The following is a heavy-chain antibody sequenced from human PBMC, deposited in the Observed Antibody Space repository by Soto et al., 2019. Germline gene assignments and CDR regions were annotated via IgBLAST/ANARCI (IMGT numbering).Heavy chain of an antibody. CDR1: GGSISSGDYY. J-gene: IGHJ4*02. CDR2: IYYSGST. D-gene: IGHD3-16*01. Sequence: SETLSLTCTVSGGSISSGDYYWSWIRQPPGKGLEWVGYIYYSGSTYYNPSLKSRVTISVDTSKNQFSLKLSSVTAADTAVYYCARTVYDNVWGTYEDYWGQGTPVTVPS. CDR3: ARTVYDNVWGTYEDY. V-gene: IGHV4-30-4*01.